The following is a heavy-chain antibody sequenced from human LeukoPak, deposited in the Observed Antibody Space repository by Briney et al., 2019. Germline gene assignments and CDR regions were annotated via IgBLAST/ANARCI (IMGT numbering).Heavy chain of an antibody. CDR3: ARDTFVLSGFDY. V-gene: IGHV3-21*01. J-gene: IGHJ4*02. CDR1: GFTFSSYS. CDR2: ISSSSYI. Sequence: PGGSLRLSCAASGFTFSSYSMNWVRQAPGKGLEWVSSISSSSYIYYADSVKGRFTISRDNAKNSLYLQMNSLRAEDTAVYYCARDTFVLSGFDYWGQGTLVTVSS. D-gene: IGHD6-6*01.